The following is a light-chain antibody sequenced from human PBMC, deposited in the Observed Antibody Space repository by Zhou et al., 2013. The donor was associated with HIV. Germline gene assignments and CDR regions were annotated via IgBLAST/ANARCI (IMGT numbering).Light chain of an antibody. CDR3: MQATHFPRT. CDR2: TVW. Sequence: DIVMTQTPLSLSVTPGQPASISCTSSQRLVHRDKNTYLSWYHLRPGQPPRPLIYTVWKVFSGAPDRISGGGRGTNFTLTIDAVETEDVGIYVCMQATHFPRTFGQGTKVEI. J-gene: IGKJ1*01. V-gene: IGKV2-24*01. CDR1: QRLVHRDKNTY.